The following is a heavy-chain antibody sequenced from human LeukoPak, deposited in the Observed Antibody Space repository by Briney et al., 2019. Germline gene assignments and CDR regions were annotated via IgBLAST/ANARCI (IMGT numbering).Heavy chain of an antibody. V-gene: IGHV3-30-3*01. CDR1: GFTFSSYA. CDR3: ARDASRVRGVTYYYGMDV. Sequence: GGSLRLSCAASGFTFSSYAMPWVRQAPGKGLEWVAVISYDGSNKYYADSVKGRFTISRDNSKNTLYLQMNSLRAEDTAVYYCARDASRVRGVTYYYGMDVWGQGTTVTVSS. J-gene: IGHJ6*02. CDR2: ISYDGSNK. D-gene: IGHD3-10*01.